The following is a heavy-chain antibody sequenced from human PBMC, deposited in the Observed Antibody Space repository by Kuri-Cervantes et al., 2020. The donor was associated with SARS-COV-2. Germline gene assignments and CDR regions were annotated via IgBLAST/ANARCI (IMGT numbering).Heavy chain of an antibody. D-gene: IGHD6-19*01. V-gene: IGHV3-48*02. CDR1: GLSFRIYS. J-gene: IGHJ5*02. Sequence: GGSLRLSCIAYGLSFRIYSMNWVRQDPGKGLEWSSYVSPNSNTIICADSVKGRFTISRDNAKNLPYLQMNSLRDDDTAVYYCARDMSKGQWLERGWFDPWGQGNLVTVAS. CDR2: VSPNSNTI. CDR3: ARDMSKGQWLERGWFDP.